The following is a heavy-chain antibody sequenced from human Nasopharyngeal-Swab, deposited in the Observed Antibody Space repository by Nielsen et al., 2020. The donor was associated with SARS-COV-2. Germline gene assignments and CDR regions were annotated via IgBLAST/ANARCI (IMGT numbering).Heavy chain of an antibody. CDR2: IRSKGNSYAT. D-gene: IGHD1-1*01. V-gene: IGHV3-73*01. J-gene: IGHJ2*01. Sequence: GESLKISCAASGFIFGDSAIHWVRQASGKGLEWVGRIRSKGNSYATEYAASVEGRFTISRDDSKNTAYLQMNSLMTEDTAVYYCAKGNWPGGARYFDLWGRGTLVTVSS. CDR1: GFIFGDSA. CDR3: AKGNWPGGARYFDL.